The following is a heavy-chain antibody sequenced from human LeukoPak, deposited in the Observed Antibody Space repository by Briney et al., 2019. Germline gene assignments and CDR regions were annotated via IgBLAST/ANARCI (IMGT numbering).Heavy chain of an antibody. Sequence: PGGSLRLSCAASGFTFSSYSMNWVRQAPGKGLEWVSSISSSSSYIYYADSVKGRFTISRDNAKNSLYLQMNSLRAEDTAVYYCARDNDSSGWYLGAFDIWGQGTMATVSS. CDR1: GFTFSSYS. V-gene: IGHV3-21*01. CDR3: ARDNDSSGWYLGAFDI. CDR2: ISSSSSYI. J-gene: IGHJ3*02. D-gene: IGHD6-19*01.